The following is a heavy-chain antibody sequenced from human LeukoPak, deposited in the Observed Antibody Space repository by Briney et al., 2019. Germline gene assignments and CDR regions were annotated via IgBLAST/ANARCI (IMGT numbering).Heavy chain of an antibody. D-gene: IGHD6-19*01. J-gene: IGHJ4*02. CDR3: ARRVAVAGPLDY. V-gene: IGHV4-59*01. CDR2: IYDSLST. CDR1: GGSISTYC. Sequence: SETLSLTCTVSGGSISTYCWSWIRQPPGKGLEWIGYIYDSLSTDYNPSLKSRVTISVDMSKNQFSLKLTSVTAADTAPYYCARRVAVAGPLDYWGQGTLVPVSS.